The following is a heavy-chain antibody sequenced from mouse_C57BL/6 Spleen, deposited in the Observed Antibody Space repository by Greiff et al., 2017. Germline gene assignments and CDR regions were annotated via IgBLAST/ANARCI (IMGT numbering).Heavy chain of an antibody. CDR2: INPYNGGT. Sequence: VQLQQSGPVLVKPGASVKMSCKASGYTFTDYYMNWVKQSHGKSLEWIGVINPYNGGTSYNQKFKGKATLTVDTSSSAAYMELSSLTSEDAAVYYCASDYFYAMDYWGQGTSVTVSS. CDR1: GYTFTDYY. V-gene: IGHV1-19*01. J-gene: IGHJ4*01. D-gene: IGHD2-4*01. CDR3: ASDYFYAMDY.